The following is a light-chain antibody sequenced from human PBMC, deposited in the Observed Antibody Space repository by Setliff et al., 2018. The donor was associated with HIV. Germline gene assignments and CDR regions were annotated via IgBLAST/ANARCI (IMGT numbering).Light chain of an antibody. CDR1: SGHSTYP. Sequence: QPVLTQPPSASASLGASVKLTCTLSSGHSTYPVAWHQQQPGKGPRYVMRINSDGSHINGDGTSPRFSGSSSGTGRYLTISSLQSEDEADFYCQTWATGIIVFGGGTKVTVL. V-gene: IGLV4-69*01. CDR3: QTWATGIIV. J-gene: IGLJ2*01. CDR2: INSDGSH.